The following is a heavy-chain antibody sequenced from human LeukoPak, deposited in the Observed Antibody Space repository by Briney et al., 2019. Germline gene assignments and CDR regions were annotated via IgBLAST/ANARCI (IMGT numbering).Heavy chain of an antibody. J-gene: IGHJ4*02. CDR2: ISSSSSTI. V-gene: IGHV3-48*01. CDR1: GFTFSSYS. D-gene: IGHD1-26*01. Sequence: PGGSLRLSCAASGFTFSSYSMNWVRQAPGKGLKWVSYISSSSSTIYYADSVKGRFTISRDNAKNSLYLQMNSLRAEDTAVYYCAKDLVGAGYWGQGTLVTVSS. CDR3: AKDLVGAGY.